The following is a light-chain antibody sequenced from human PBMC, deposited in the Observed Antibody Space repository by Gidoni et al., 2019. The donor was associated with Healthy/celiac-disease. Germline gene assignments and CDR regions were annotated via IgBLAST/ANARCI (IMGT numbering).Light chain of an antibody. CDR3: QQYGSSPRT. J-gene: IGKJ1*01. V-gene: IGKV3-20*01. CDR2: GAS. CDR1: QSVSSSY. Sequence: IVLTQSPGTLSLSPGERATLSCRASQSVSSSYLAWYQQKPGQAPRLLIYGASSRATGIPDRFSGSGSGKDFTLTISRLEPEDFAVYYCQQYGSSPRTFGQGTKVEIK.